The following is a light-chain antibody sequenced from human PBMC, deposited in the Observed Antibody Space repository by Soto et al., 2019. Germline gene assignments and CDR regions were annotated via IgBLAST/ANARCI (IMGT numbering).Light chain of an antibody. CDR2: GTS. CDR1: QSVSSNY. CDR3: QQYGNSPRYS. Sequence: EIVLTQSPGTLSLSPGERVTLSCRASQSVSSNYLAWYQQKPGQAPRLVIYGTSSRATGIPDRFSGSGSGTDFNLTISRLEPEDFAVYYCQQYGNSPRYSFGQGTKLEIK. V-gene: IGKV3-20*01. J-gene: IGKJ2*03.